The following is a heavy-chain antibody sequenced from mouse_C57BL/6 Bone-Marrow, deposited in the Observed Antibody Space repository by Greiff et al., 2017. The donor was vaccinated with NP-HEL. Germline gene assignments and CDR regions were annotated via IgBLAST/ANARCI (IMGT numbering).Heavy chain of an antibody. D-gene: IGHD1-1*01. Sequence: VQGVESGPGLVQPSQSLSITCTVSGFSLTSYGVHWVRQSPGKGLEWLGVIWSGGSTDYNAAFISRLSISKDNSKSQVFFKMNSLQADDTAIYYCARNSPFYYYGSSYFDYWGQGTTLTVSS. V-gene: IGHV2-2*01. CDR3: ARNSPFYYYGSSYFDY. CDR2: IWSGGST. CDR1: GFSLTSYG. J-gene: IGHJ2*01.